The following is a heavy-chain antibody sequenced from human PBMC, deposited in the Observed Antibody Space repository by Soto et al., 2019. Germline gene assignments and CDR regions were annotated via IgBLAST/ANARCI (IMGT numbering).Heavy chain of an antibody. CDR1: GFTFSSCV. CDR2: ITDSGTGT. D-gene: IGHD6-13*01. CDR3: AKGLINGRWYAED. J-gene: IGHJ4*02. Sequence: EVHLLESGGGLVHPGESLRLYCGASGFTFSSCVMTWVRQAPGKGLEWVSCITDSGTGTYYADSVKGRFTISRDNSKNTMYLQMNNLRAEDTGVYYCAKGLINGRWYAEDLGQGTLVTVSS. V-gene: IGHV3-23*01.